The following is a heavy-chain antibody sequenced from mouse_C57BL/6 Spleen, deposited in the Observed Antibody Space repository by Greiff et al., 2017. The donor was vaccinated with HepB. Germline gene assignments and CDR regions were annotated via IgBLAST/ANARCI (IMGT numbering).Heavy chain of an antibody. Sequence: QVHVKQPGAELVKPGASVKLSCKASGYTFTSYWMHWVKQRPGQGLEWIGMIHPNSGSTNYNEKFKSKATLTVDKSSSTAYMQLSSLTSEDSAVYYCARPRYYHAMDYWGQGTSVTVSS. CDR1: GYTFTSYW. CDR3: ARPRYYHAMDY. J-gene: IGHJ4*01. D-gene: IGHD2-12*01. V-gene: IGHV1-64*01. CDR2: IHPNSGST.